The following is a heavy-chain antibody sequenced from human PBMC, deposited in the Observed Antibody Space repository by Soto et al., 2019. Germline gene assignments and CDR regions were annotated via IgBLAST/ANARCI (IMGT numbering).Heavy chain of an antibody. CDR3: AGPLWDDFWSGYYSS. Sequence: ASVKVSCKASGYTFTSYGMSWVRQAPGQGLEWMGWISAYNGNTNYAQKLQGRVTMTTDTSTSTAYMELRSLRSDDTAVYYCAGPLWDDFWSGYYSSWGQGTLVTVSS. D-gene: IGHD3-3*01. V-gene: IGHV1-18*01. CDR2: ISAYNGNT. CDR1: GYTFTSYG. J-gene: IGHJ4*02.